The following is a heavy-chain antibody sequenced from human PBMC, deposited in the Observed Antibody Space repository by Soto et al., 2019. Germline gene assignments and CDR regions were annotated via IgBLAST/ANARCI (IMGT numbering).Heavy chain of an antibody. CDR2: IYYSGST. CDR1: GGSISSYY. CDR3: AGGDGRSSTGFDY. D-gene: IGHD3-16*01. J-gene: IGHJ4*02. Sequence: SETLSLTCTVSGGSISSYYWSWIRQPPGKGLEWIGYIYYSGSTNYNPSLNSRVTISVDTSKNQFSLKLSSVTAADTAVYYCAGGDGRSSTGFDYWGQGTLVTVSS. V-gene: IGHV4-59*01.